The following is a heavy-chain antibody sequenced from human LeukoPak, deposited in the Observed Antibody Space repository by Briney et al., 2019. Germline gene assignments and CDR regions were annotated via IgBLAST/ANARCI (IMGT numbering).Heavy chain of an antibody. CDR1: GGSFSGYY. D-gene: IGHD2-15*01. Sequence: SETLSLNCAVYGGSFSGYYWSWIRQPPGKGLAWIGESNHSGSTHYNPSLKTRVTISVDTSKNQFSLKLSSVTAADTAVYFQAKGGIRYCSGGSCKYYFDYWGQGTLVTVSS. CDR2: SNHSGST. J-gene: IGHJ4*02. CDR3: AKGGIRYCSGGSCKYYFDY. V-gene: IGHV4-34*01.